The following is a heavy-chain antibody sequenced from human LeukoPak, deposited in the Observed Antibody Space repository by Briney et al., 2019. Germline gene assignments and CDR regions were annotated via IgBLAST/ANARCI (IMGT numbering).Heavy chain of an antibody. CDR3: ALYYYDSSGYYSPFDY. Sequence: WASVKVSCKASGGTFSSYAISWVRQAPGQGLEWMGGIIPIFGTANYAQKFQGRVTITADESTSTAYMELSSLRSEDTAVYYCALYYYDSSGYYSPFDYWGQGILVTVSS. V-gene: IGHV1-69*13. J-gene: IGHJ4*02. CDR2: IIPIFGTA. CDR1: GGTFSSYA. D-gene: IGHD3-22*01.